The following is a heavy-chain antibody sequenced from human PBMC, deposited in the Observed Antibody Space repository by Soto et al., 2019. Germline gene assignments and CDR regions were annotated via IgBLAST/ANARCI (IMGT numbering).Heavy chain of an antibody. Sequence: QVQLVESGGGVVQPGRSLRLSCAASGFFFSSYALHWVRQAPGKGLEWVAVISYDGTNEYYADSVKGRFTVSRDNSNNTLYLQMSSLRAEDTAVYHFARAYYYDSSVHYIQWGDGLDMWGQGTMVTVSS. V-gene: IGHV3-30-3*01. J-gene: IGHJ3*02. CDR1: GFFFSSYA. D-gene: IGHD3-22*01. CDR2: ISYDGTNE. CDR3: ARAYYYDSSVHYIQWGDGLDM.